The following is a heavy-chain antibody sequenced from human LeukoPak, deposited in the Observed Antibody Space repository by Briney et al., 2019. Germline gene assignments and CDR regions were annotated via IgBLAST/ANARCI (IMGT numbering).Heavy chain of an antibody. Sequence: SETLSLTCTVSGGSISSYSWSWIRQPPGKGLEWIGSIYYSGSTYYNPSLKSRVTISVDTSKNQFSLKLSSVTAADTAVYYCVRLMRDGYNPYYYYYYMDVWGKGTTVTVSS. CDR3: VRLMRDGYNPYYYYYYMDV. J-gene: IGHJ6*03. CDR1: GGSISSYS. D-gene: IGHD5-24*01. CDR2: IYYSGST. V-gene: IGHV4-39*01.